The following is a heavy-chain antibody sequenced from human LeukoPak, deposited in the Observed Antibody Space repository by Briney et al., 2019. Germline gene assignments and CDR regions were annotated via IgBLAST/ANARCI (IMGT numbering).Heavy chain of an antibody. J-gene: IGHJ6*02. CDR3: ARDVVVVAATLPDYYYYGMDV. Sequence: VASVKVSCKASGYTFTGYYMHWVRQAPGQGLEWKGRINPNSGGTNYAQKFQGRVTMTRDTSISTAYMELSRLRSDDTAVYYCARDVVVVAATLPDYYYYGMDVWGQGTTVTVSS. V-gene: IGHV1-2*06. CDR1: GYTFTGYY. CDR2: INPNSGGT. D-gene: IGHD2-15*01.